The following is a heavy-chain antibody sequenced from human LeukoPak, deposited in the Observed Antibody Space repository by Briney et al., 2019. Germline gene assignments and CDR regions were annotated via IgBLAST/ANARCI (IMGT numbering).Heavy chain of an antibody. CDR3: ARQSSGWCSDL. CDR1: GFTFSSYA. V-gene: IGHV3-21*01. CDR2: ISSSSSYI. J-gene: IGHJ4*02. Sequence: GGSLRLSCAASGFTFSSYAMSWVRQAPGKGLEWVSSISSSSSYIYYADSVKGRFTISRDNAKNSLYLQMNSLRAEDTAVYYCARQSSGWCSDLWGQGTLITVSS. D-gene: IGHD6-19*01.